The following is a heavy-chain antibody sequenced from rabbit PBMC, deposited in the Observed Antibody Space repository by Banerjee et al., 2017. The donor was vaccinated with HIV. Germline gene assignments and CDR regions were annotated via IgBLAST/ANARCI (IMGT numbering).Heavy chain of an antibody. V-gene: IGHV1S45*01. D-gene: IGHD3-1*01. Sequence: QQQLEESGGGLVKPGGTLTLTCKASGFSFSSRYYMCWVRQAPGKGPEWIACIYTGDGSDDYASWAKGRFTISRTSSTTVTLQMTSLTVADTTTYFCARFWGLWGQGTLVTVS. CDR1: GFSFSSRYY. CDR2: IYTGDGSD. J-gene: IGHJ3*01. CDR3: ARFWGL.